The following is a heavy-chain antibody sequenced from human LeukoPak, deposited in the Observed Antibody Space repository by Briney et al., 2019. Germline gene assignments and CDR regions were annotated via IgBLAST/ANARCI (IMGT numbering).Heavy chain of an antibody. CDR1: GHTFTRYG. V-gene: IGHV1-18*01. CDR2: ISAYNDNT. D-gene: IGHD3-3*01. CDR3: ARERRYDFWSGYFYFDY. Sequence: GASVKVSCKASGHTFTRYGISWVRQAPGQGLEWMGWISAYNDNTNYAQKLQGRVTMTTDTSTSTAYMELRSLRSDDTAVYYCARERRYDFWSGYFYFDYWGQGTLVTVSS. J-gene: IGHJ4*02.